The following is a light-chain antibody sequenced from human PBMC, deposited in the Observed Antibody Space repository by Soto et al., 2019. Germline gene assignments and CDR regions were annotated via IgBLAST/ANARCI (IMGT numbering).Light chain of an antibody. CDR1: SSDVGGYTY. Sequence: QSVLTQPASVSGSPGQSITISCTGTSSDVGGYTYVSWYQQHPGKAPKLMIYDVSNRPSGVSYRFSGSKSGNTASLTISGLQAEDEADYYCSSYTSSSTPRVFGTGTKVTVL. V-gene: IGLV2-14*01. CDR2: DVS. J-gene: IGLJ1*01. CDR3: SSYTSSSTPRV.